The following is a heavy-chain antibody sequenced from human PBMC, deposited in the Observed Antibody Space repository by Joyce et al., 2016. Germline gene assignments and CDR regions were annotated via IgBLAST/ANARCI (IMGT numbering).Heavy chain of an antibody. CDR1: GGSISSFY. V-gene: IGHV4-59*03. CDR3: ARLPVDKYWYFDL. J-gene: IGHJ2*01. D-gene: IGHD2-2*01. CDR2: VSDTGST. Sequence: QVQLQESGPGLVKPSEILSLSCTVSGGSISSFYWSWIRQPPGKGLEWLGYVSDTGSTIYNPSVKSRVTMSVDTSKNQFSLRVSSVTAADTAVYYLARLPVDKYWYFDLWGRGTLVTVSS.